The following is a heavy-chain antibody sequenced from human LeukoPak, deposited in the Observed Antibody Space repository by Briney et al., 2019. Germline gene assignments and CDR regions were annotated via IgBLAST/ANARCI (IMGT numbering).Heavy chain of an antibody. CDR3: AKDPYDGSGYYFPGAFDI. J-gene: IGHJ3*02. D-gene: IGHD3-22*01. CDR1: GFTFSSYG. CDR2: ISYDGSNK. V-gene: IGHV3-30*18. Sequence: PGGSLRLSCAASGFTFSSYGMHWVRQAPGKGLEWVAVISYDGSNKYYADSVKGRFTISRDNSKNTLYLQMNSLRAEDTAVYYCAKDPYDGSGYYFPGAFDIWGQGTMVTVSS.